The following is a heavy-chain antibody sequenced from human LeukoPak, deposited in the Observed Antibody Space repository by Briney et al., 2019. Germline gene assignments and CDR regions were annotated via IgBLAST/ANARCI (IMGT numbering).Heavy chain of an antibody. Sequence: GGSLRLSCAASGFTFSSYWMHWVRQAPGKGLVWVSRINSDGSSTGYADSVKGRFTISRDNAKNTLYLQMNSLRAEDTAVYYCARGIIASTMTPFDYWGQGTLVTVSS. J-gene: IGHJ4*02. CDR3: ARGIIASTMTPFDY. D-gene: IGHD5/OR15-5a*01. V-gene: IGHV3-74*01. CDR1: GFTFSSYW. CDR2: INSDGSST.